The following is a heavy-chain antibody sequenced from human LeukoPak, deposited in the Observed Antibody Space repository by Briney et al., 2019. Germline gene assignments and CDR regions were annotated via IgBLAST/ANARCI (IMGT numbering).Heavy chain of an antibody. CDR3: ARDHCSSTSCYDY. D-gene: IGHD2-2*01. Sequence: ASAKVSCKASGYTFTGYYMHWVRQAPGQGLEWMGWINPNSGGTNYAQEFQGRVTMTRDTSISTAYMELSRLRSDDTAVYYCARDHCSSTSCYDYWGQGTLVTVSS. CDR2: INPNSGGT. J-gene: IGHJ4*02. CDR1: GYTFTGYY. V-gene: IGHV1-2*02.